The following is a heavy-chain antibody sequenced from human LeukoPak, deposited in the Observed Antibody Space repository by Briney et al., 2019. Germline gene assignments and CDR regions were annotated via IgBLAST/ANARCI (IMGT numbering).Heavy chain of an antibody. D-gene: IGHD3-10*01. CDR3: ANCQSTGVWFGELLVDYYYYYGMDV. Sequence: PGGSLRLSCAASGFTFSSYAMSWVRQAPGKGLEWVSAISGSGGSTYYADSVKGRFTISRDNSKNTLYLQMNSLRAEDTAVYYCANCQSTGVWFGELLVDYYYYYGMDVWGQGTTVTVSS. CDR1: GFTFSSYA. J-gene: IGHJ6*02. V-gene: IGHV3-23*01. CDR2: ISGSGGST.